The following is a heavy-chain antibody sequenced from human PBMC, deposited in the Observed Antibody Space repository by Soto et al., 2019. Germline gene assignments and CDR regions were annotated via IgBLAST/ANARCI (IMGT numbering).Heavy chain of an antibody. V-gene: IGHV3-73*01. CDR2: MRSKADNYET. CDR1: GFTFSASH. D-gene: IGHD2-2*01. CDR3: ARQTGSCHDF. J-gene: IGHJ4*02. Sequence: EVQLVESGGGSVQPGESLKLSCSTSGFTFSASHMHWVRQAPGKGLEWVGHMRSKADNYETAYGASVRGRFTVSRDASKNTAYLQMDSLKAEDTAVSYCARQTGSCHDFWGQGNLVTVSS.